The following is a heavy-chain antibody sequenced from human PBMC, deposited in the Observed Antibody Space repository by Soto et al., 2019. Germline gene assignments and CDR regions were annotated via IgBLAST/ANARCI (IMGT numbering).Heavy chain of an antibody. CDR3: ARDFSPHTVAGIRYGMDV. V-gene: IGHV3-33*01. D-gene: IGHD6-19*01. Sequence: QVQLVESGGGVVQPGRSLRLSCAASGFTFSSYGMHWVRQAPGKGLEWVAVIWYDGSNKYYADSVKGRFTISRDNSKNTLYLQMNSLRAEDTAVYYCARDFSPHTVAGIRYGMDVWGQGTTVTVSS. CDR2: IWYDGSNK. J-gene: IGHJ6*02. CDR1: GFTFSSYG.